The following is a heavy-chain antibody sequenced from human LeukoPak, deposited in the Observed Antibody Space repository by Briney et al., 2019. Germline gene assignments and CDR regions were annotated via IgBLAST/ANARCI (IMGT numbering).Heavy chain of an antibody. D-gene: IGHD3-3*01. J-gene: IGHJ6*03. CDR2: ISAYNGNT. Sequence: ASVKVSCKASGYTFTSYGISWVRQAPGQGLEWMGWISAYNGNTNYAQKLQGRVTMTTDTSTGTAYMELRSLRSDDTAVYYCARDRFYDFWSGHYMDVWGKGTTVTVSS. CDR1: GYTFTSYG. V-gene: IGHV1-18*01. CDR3: ARDRFYDFWSGHYMDV.